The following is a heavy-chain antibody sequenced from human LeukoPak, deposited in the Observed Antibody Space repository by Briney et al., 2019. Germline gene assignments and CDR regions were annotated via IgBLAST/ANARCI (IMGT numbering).Heavy chain of an antibody. CDR3: ARDRDHNWFDP. CDR1: GFTVSSNY. V-gene: IGHV3-53*01. Sequence: PGGSLRLSCAASGFTVSSNYMSWVRQAPGKGLEWVSVIYSGGSTYYADSVKGRFTISRDNSKNTLYLQMNSLRAEDTAVYYCARDRDHNWFDPWGQGTLVTVSS. CDR2: IYSGGST. J-gene: IGHJ5*02.